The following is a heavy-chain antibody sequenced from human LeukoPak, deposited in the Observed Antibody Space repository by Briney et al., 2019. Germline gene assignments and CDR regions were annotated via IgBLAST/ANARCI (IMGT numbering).Heavy chain of an antibody. CDR2: ISYDGS. CDR3: AKGDSSSSYFDY. Sequence: GGSLRLSCAASGFTFSSYGMHWVRQAPGKGLEWVAVISYDGSTYADSVKGRFTISRDNSKNTLYLQMNSLRAEDTAVYYCAKGDSSSSYFDYWGQGTLVTVSS. J-gene: IGHJ4*02. CDR1: GFTFSSYG. D-gene: IGHD6-6*01. V-gene: IGHV3-30*18.